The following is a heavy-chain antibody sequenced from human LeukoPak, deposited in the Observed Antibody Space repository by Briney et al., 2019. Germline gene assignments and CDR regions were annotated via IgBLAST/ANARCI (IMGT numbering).Heavy chain of an antibody. Sequence: GGSLRLSCAASGFTFDDYAMHWVRRAPGKGLEWVSGISWNSGSIGYADSVKGRFTISRDNAKNSLYLQMNSLRAEDTALYYCAKGFSRAAAGDYWGQGTLVTVSA. J-gene: IGHJ4*02. V-gene: IGHV3-9*01. D-gene: IGHD6-13*01. CDR3: AKGFSRAAAGDY. CDR2: ISWNSGSI. CDR1: GFTFDDYA.